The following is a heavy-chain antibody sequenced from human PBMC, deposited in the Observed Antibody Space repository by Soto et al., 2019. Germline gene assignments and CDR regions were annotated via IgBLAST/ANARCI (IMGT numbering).Heavy chain of an antibody. CDR3: ANGRLLSTPTAEFDY. CDR1: GFTFSTYD. V-gene: IGHV3-30*18. Sequence: GGSLRLSCAASGFTFSTYDMHWVRQAPGKGLEWVAGISYDGSYKYYANSVKGRFTISRDNSQNTFYLQMNSLRTEDTALYYCANGRLLSTPTAEFDYWGQGTLVTVSS. J-gene: IGHJ4*02. D-gene: IGHD1-26*01. CDR2: ISYDGSYK.